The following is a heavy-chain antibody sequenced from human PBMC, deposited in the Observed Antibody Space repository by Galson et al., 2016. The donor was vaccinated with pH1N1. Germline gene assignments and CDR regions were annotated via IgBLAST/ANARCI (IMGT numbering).Heavy chain of an antibody. CDR1: GGTFASLY. D-gene: IGHD5-24*01. CDR3: AINLGSSGYNYFFDS. J-gene: IGHJ4*02. V-gene: IGHV1-69*13. Sequence: SVKVFCMASGGTFASLYIGWGVHASVLALFFWGGIMPIFGTGTYAQKFQGRVTITADASTSTSYMALSSLTSADTAIYYCAINLGSSGYNYFFDSWGQG. CDR2: IMPIFGTG.